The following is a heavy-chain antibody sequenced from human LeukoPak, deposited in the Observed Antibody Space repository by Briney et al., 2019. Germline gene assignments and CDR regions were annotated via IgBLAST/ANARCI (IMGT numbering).Heavy chain of an antibody. D-gene: IGHD3-3*01. J-gene: IGHJ6*02. CDR1: GYTFTSYA. CDR3: ARDRAIYYDFWSGPYGMDV. Sequence: ASVKVSCKASGYTFTSYAMHWVRQAPGQRLEWMGWINAGNGNTKYSQKFQGRVTITRDTSASTAYMELSSLRSEDTAVYYCARDRAIYYDFWSGPYGMDVWGQGTTVTVSS. V-gene: IGHV1-3*01. CDR2: INAGNGNT.